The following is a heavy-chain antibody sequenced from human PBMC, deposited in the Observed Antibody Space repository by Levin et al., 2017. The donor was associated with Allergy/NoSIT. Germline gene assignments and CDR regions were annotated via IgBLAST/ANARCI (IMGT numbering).Heavy chain of an antibody. D-gene: IGHD2-2*02. V-gene: IGHV4-31*03. CDR3: GGGGGYCGSTSCHTSYFQH. J-gene: IGHJ1*01. CDR1: SGSINSGDSY. CDR2: IYHSGST. Sequence: SETLSLTCTVSSGSINSGDSYWSWIRQHPVKGLEWIGYIYHSGSTSYNPSLTSRVTMSVDTSKSQFSLKLSSVTAADTAVYYCGGGGGYCGSTSCHTSYFQHWGRGTLVTVSS.